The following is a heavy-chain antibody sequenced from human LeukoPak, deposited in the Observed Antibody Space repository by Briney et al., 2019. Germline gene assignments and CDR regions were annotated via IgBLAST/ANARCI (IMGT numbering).Heavy chain of an antibody. CDR3: AKDGYSGYYYFDY. J-gene: IGHJ4*02. Sequence: GRSLRLSCAASGFTFSSYGMHWVRQAPGKGLEWVAVISYDGSNKYYADSVKGRFTISRDNSKNTLYLQMNSLRAEDTAVYYCAKDGYSGYYYFDYWGQGTLVTVSS. V-gene: IGHV3-30*18. CDR1: GFTFSSYG. CDR2: ISYDGSNK. D-gene: IGHD5-12*01.